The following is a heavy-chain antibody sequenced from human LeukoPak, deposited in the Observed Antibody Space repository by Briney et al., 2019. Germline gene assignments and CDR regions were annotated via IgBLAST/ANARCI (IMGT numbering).Heavy chain of an antibody. CDR3: AKEYDRVHDAFDI. Sequence: PGRSLRLSCVVFGFTFSSNHWVRQAPGKGLEWVAVISYDGSKKYYADSVKGRFTISRDSSKNTLSLQMNSLRAEDTAVYYCAKEYDRVHDAFDIWGQGTMVTVSS. CDR2: ISYDGSKK. V-gene: IGHV3-30*18. J-gene: IGHJ3*02. D-gene: IGHD3-9*01. CDR1: GFTFSSN.